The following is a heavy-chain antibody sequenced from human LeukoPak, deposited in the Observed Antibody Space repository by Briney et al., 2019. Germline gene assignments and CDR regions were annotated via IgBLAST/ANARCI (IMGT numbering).Heavy chain of an antibody. CDR3: ARGFGDYVLDE. D-gene: IGHD4-17*01. CDR1: GFTFSSYS. J-gene: IGHJ4*02. V-gene: IGHV3-21*01. CDR2: ISSSISYI. Sequence: GGSLRLSCAASGFTFSSYSMNWVRQAPGKGLEWVSSISSSISYIYYADSVKGRFTLSRDNAKNSLYLQMDSLRAEDTAVYHCARGFGDYVLDEWGQGTLVTVSS.